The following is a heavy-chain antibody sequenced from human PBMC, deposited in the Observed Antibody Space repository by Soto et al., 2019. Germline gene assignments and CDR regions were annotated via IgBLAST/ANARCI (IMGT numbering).Heavy chain of an antibody. D-gene: IGHD3-16*01. Sequence: GGSLRLSCAASGFTFSSYSMNWVRQAQGKGLEWVSCISSDGASTYYADSVKGRFTISRDNSKNTLYLQMNSLRAEDTALYFCAKDDRAHPRGSFDPWGQGTLVTVSS. V-gene: IGHV3-23*01. J-gene: IGHJ5*02. CDR3: AKDDRAHPRGSFDP. CDR1: GFTFSSYS. CDR2: ISSDGAST.